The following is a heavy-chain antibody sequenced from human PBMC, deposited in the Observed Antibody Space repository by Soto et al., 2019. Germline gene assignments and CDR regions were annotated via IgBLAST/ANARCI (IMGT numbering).Heavy chain of an antibody. V-gene: IGHV3-23*01. CDR2: ITDTGGDA. J-gene: IGHJ3*02. D-gene: IGHD2-8*02. Sequence: GGSLRLSCVASGITFGSRAMSWVRQAPGEGLEWVSTITDTGGDAKYADSVRGRFTISRDNSKNTVYLQMNSLTAGDTALYYCAKATATGGGAFDICGQGTMVTVSS. CDR3: AKATATGGGAFDI. CDR1: GITFGSRA.